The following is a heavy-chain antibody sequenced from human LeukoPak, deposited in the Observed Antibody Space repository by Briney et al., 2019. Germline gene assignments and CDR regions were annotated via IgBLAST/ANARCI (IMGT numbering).Heavy chain of an antibody. Sequence: SETLSLTCAVYGGSLSGYYWSWIRQPPGKGLEWIGEINHGGSPNYNPSLKSRVTISVDTSKNHSPLRLSSVTAADTAVYYCARGPPRPRLNCFGPWGRGTLVTVSS. CDR1: GGSLSGYY. J-gene: IGHJ5*02. D-gene: IGHD6-25*01. CDR2: INHGGSP. CDR3: ARGPPRPRLNCFGP. V-gene: IGHV4-34*01.